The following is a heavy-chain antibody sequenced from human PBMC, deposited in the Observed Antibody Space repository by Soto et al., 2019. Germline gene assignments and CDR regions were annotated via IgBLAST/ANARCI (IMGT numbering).Heavy chain of an antibody. CDR1: GGSISSSSYY. D-gene: IGHD3-3*01. Sequence: QLQLQESGPGLVKPSETLSLTCTVSGGSISSSSYYWGWIRQPPGKGLEWIGSIYYSGSTYYNPSLKSRVTISVDTSKNQFSLKLSSVTAADTAVYYCARHLPPRRRYYDFWSGYYLAGVFDYWGQGTLVTVSS. CDR3: ARHLPPRRRYYDFWSGYYLAGVFDY. CDR2: IYYSGST. V-gene: IGHV4-39*01. J-gene: IGHJ4*02.